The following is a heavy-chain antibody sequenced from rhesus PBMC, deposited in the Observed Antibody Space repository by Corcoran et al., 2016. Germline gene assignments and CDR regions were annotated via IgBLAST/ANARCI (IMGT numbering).Heavy chain of an antibody. Sequence: QVQLQESGPGLVKPSETLSLTCAVSGYSISSGYYWSWTRQPPGKGLEWIGYITYSGSTSYNPSLKSRVTISRDTSKNQFSLKLSSVTAADTAVYYCARGGFRDRFDVWGPGVLVTVSS. V-gene: IGHV4-122*02. CDR3: ARGGFRDRFDV. CDR1: GYSISSGYY. CDR2: ITYSGST. D-gene: IGHD3-9*01. J-gene: IGHJ5-1*01.